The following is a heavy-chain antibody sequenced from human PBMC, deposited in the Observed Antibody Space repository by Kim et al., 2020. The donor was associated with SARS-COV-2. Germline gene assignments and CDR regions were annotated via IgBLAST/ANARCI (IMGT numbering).Heavy chain of an antibody. CDR2: MNPYSANT. CDR3: ARGLSRAGRVVVLNY. J-gene: IGHJ4*02. V-gene: IGHV1-8*01. CDR1: GYTFTNYD. D-gene: IGHD3-22*01. Sequence: ASVKVSCKASGYTFTNYDINWVRQSTGQGLEWMGWMNPYSANTGYAQKFQGRVTMTRDTSTSTAYMELSSLRSEDTAVYFCARGLSRAGRVVVLNYWGQGTLVTVSS.